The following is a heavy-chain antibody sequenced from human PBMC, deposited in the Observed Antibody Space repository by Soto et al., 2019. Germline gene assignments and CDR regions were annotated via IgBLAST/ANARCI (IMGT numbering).Heavy chain of an antibody. Sequence: PGGSLRLSCAASGFTFGSYSMNWVRQAPGKGLEWVSYIDRSSSVKNYADSVKGRFTISRDNTKNSLYLQMNSLRAEDTAVYYCARESLLRYSPTNWFDPWGQGTLVTVSS. CDR1: GFTFGSYS. V-gene: IGHV3-48*04. CDR3: ARESLLRYSPTNWFDP. D-gene: IGHD3-9*01. J-gene: IGHJ5*02. CDR2: IDRSSSVK.